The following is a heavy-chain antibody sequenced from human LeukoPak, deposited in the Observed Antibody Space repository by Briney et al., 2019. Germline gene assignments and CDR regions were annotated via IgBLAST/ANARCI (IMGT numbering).Heavy chain of an antibody. V-gene: IGHV4-34*01. J-gene: IGHJ5*02. Sequence: PSETLSLTCAVYGGSFSGYYWSWIRQPPGKGLEWIGEINHSGSTNYNPSLKSRVTISVDTSKNQFSLKLISVTAADTAVYYCARGPLYYYDSRRWFDPWGQGTLVTVSS. D-gene: IGHD3-22*01. CDR3: ARGPLYYYDSRRWFDP. CDR1: GGSFSGYY. CDR2: INHSGST.